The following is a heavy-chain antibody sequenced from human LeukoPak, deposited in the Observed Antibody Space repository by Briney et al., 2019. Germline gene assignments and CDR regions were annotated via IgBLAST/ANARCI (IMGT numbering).Heavy chain of an antibody. CDR3: ARGKSHFDY. CDR1: GGSISSYY. V-gene: IGHV4-59*01. J-gene: IGHJ4*02. Sequence: SETLSLTCTVSGGSISSYYWSWIRQPPGKGLEWIGYIYYSGSTNYNPSLKSRVTISVDTSKNQFSLKLSSATAADTAVYYCARGKSHFDYWGQGTLVTVSS. CDR2: IYYSGST.